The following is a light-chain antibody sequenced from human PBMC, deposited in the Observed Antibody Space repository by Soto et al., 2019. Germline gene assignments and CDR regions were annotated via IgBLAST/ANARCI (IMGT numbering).Light chain of an antibody. V-gene: IGLV2-23*01. CDR1: SSDVGSYNL. J-gene: IGLJ7*01. CDR2: KGS. CDR3: CSYAGSSTV. Sequence: QSALTQPASVSGSPGQSITISCTGTSSDVGSYNLVSWYQQHPGEAPKLMIYKGSKRPSGVSNRFSGSKSGNTASLTISGLQAEDEADYYCCSYAGSSTVFGGGTQLTVL.